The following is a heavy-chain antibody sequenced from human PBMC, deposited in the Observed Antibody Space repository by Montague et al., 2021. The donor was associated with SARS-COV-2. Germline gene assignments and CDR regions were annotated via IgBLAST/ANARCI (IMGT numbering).Heavy chain of an antibody. V-gene: IGHV4-61*05. CDR3: ARVKRGYYYGLGGSAHFDY. CDR2: NNYSGST. CDR1: GASISSRCCC. D-gene: IGHD3-10*01. Sequence: SETLSLTCTVSGASISSRCCCWVWMRQPPGKGRKWNGYNNYSGSTNYNPSLKSRVTLSVDTSKNQFSLKLSSVTAADTSEYYCARVKRGYYYGLGGSAHFDYWGQGTLVTVSS. J-gene: IGHJ4*02.